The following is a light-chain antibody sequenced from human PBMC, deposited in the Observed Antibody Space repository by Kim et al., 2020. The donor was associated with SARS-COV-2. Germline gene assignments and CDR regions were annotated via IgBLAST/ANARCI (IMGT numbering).Light chain of an antibody. CDR1: QSVSSW. CDR2: KAS. Sequence: DIQMTQSPSTLSASVGDRVTITCRASQSVSSWLAWYQQKPGKAPKLLIYKASTLEGGVPSMFSGRGSGTEFTLTINTLQPDDFATYSCKQYDSHPYTFGQGTKLEIK. CDR3: KQYDSHPYT. J-gene: IGKJ2*01. V-gene: IGKV1-5*03.